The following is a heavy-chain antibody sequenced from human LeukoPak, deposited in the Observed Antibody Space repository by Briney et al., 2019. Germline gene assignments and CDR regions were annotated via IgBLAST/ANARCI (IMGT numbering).Heavy chain of an antibody. V-gene: IGHV3-23*01. CDR3: AKVKGGGGAGPAALFEY. D-gene: IGHD6-19*01. CDR1: GLIFSDA. Sequence: PGGSLRLSCAASGLIFSDAWMGWVRQAPGKGLEWVSAINSGGSTYYADSVKGRFTISRDNSKNTLYLQMNSLRAEDTAVYYCAKVKGGGGAGPAALFEYWGPGTLVTSAS. CDR2: INSGGST. J-gene: IGHJ4*02.